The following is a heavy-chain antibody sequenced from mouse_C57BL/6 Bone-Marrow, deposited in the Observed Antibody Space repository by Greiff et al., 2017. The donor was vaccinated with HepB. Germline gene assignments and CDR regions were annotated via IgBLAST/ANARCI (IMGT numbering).Heavy chain of an antibody. Sequence: QVQLQQSGAELARPGASVKLSCKASGYTFSSYGISWVKQRTGQGLEWIGEIYPRSGNTYYNEKFKGKATLTADKSSSTAYMELRSLTSEDSAVYFCAKKPIYYDYPWFAYWGQGTLVTVSA. D-gene: IGHD2-4*01. CDR2: IYPRSGNT. CDR1: GYTFSSYG. V-gene: IGHV1-81*01. CDR3: AKKPIYYDYPWFAY. J-gene: IGHJ3*01.